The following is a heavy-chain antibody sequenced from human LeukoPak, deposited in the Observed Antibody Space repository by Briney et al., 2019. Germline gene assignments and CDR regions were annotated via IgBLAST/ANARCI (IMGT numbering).Heavy chain of an antibody. Sequence: GGSLRLSCTASGFTFGDYSMSWVRQAPGKGLXXXXXXXXXXXXXXTEYAASVKGRFTISRDDYTRIAYLQMNSLKTEDTDVYYCTRDSLTYYDILTGYYTGGQIDYWGQGTLVTVSS. CDR2: XXXXXXXXXT. CDR1: GFTFGDYS. D-gene: IGHD3-9*01. CDR3: TRDSLTYYDILTGYYTGGQIDY. V-gene: IGHV3-49*04. J-gene: IGHJ4*02.